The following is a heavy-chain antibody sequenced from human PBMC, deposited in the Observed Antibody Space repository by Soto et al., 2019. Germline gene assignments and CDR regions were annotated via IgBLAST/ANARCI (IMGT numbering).Heavy chain of an antibody. CDR1: GFSLTTSGVG. CDR3: AHRREIYGAGSYYVDP. Sequence: SGPTLVNPTQTLTLTCTFSGFSLTTSGVGVAWIRQPPGKTLEWLALIFWDDGKRYSPSLKSRLTITKDTSKNQVVLTMTNMDPVDTATYYCAHRREIYGAGSYYVDPWGQGTLVTVSS. CDR2: IFWDDGK. J-gene: IGHJ5*02. D-gene: IGHD3-10*01. V-gene: IGHV2-5*02.